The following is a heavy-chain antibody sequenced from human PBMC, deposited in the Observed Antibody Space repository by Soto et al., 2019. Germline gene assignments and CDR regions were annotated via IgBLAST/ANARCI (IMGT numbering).Heavy chain of an antibody. D-gene: IGHD6-19*01. Sequence: ASVKVSCKASGGTFSSYTISWVRQAPGQGLEWMGRIIPILGIANYAQKFQGRVTITADKSTSTAYMELSSLRSEDTAVYYCASPPFGGMAVAAPGAFDYWGQGTLVTVSS. CDR2: IIPILGIA. CDR1: GGTFSSYT. CDR3: ASPPFGGMAVAAPGAFDY. V-gene: IGHV1-69*02. J-gene: IGHJ4*02.